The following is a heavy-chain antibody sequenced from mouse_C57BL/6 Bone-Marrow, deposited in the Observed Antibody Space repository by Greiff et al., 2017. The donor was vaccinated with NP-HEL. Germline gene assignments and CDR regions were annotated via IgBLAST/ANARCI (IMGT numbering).Heavy chain of an antibody. V-gene: IGHV1-80*01. CDR1: GYAFSSYW. Sequence: QVQLQQSGAELVKPGASVKISCKASGYAFSSYWMNWVKERPGKGLEWIGQIYPGDGDTKYNGQFKGQATLTADNSSSTAYMQVISLTSEDSAVSFCARGDYGSNRFGYAMDYWGQGTSVTVSS. CDR3: ARGDYGSNRFGYAMDY. J-gene: IGHJ4*01. CDR2: IYPGDGDT. D-gene: IGHD1-1*01.